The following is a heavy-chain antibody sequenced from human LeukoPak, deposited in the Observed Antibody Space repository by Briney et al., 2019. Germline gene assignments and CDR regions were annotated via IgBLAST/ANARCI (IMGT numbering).Heavy chain of an antibody. CDR1: GGSISSSSYY. Sequence: SETLSLTCTVSGGSISSSSYYWGWIRQPPGKGLEWIGSIYYSGSTYYNPSLKSRVTISVDTSKNQFSLKLSSVTAADTAVYYYARHIAAGITMVRGVIRYFDYWGQGTLVTVSS. J-gene: IGHJ4*02. CDR3: ARHIAAGITMVRGVIRYFDY. CDR2: IYYSGST. V-gene: IGHV4-39*01. D-gene: IGHD3-10*01.